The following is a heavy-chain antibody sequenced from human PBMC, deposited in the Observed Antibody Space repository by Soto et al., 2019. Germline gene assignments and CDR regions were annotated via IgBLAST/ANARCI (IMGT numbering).Heavy chain of an antibody. D-gene: IGHD2-15*01. CDR3: AREDTGWGVVVAATYGPFDY. CDR2: ISYDGSNK. V-gene: IGHV3-30-3*01. Sequence: GGSLRLSCAASGFTFISYAMHWVRQAPGEGLECVAVISYDGSNKYYADSVKGRFTISRDNSKNTLYLQMNSLRAEDTAVYYCAREDTGWGVVVAATYGPFDYWGQGTLVTVSS. CDR1: GFTFISYA. J-gene: IGHJ4*02.